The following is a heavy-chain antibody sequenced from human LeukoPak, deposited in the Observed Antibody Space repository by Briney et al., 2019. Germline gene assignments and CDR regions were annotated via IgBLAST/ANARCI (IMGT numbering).Heavy chain of an antibody. Sequence: SETLSLTCTVSGGSISSYYWNWIRPPPGKGLEWIGDIYSSGTTNYNPSLESRVTISVDPSKHRIYVKPRSVTAADTTVYYCARAPERWYSYGSYTHHYMDVWGKGTTVTVSS. V-gene: IGHV4-59*01. D-gene: IGHD5-18*01. CDR1: GGSISSYY. J-gene: IGHJ6*03. CDR3: ARAPERWYSYGSYTHHYMDV. CDR2: IYSSGTT.